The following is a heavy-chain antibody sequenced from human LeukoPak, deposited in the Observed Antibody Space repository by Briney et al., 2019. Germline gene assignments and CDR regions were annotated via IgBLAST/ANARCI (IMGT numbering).Heavy chain of an antibody. CDR2: ISSSSSYI. CDR3: ARDSFLGGWRYFDY. J-gene: IGHJ4*02. CDR1: GFTFSSYS. V-gene: IGHV3-21*01. D-gene: IGHD6-19*01. Sequence: GSLRLSCAASGFTFSSYSMNCVRQAPGKGLEWVSSISSSSSYIYYAVSVKGRFTISRDNAKNSLYLQMNSLRAEDTAVYYCARDSFLGGWRYFDYWGQGTLVTVSS.